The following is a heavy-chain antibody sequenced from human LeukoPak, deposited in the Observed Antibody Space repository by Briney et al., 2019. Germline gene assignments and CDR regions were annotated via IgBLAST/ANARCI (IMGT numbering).Heavy chain of an antibody. Sequence: SETLSLTCTVSGGSISGYYWSWIRQPPGKGLEWIGYIYYSGSTNYNPSLKSRVTISVDTSKNQFSLKLSSVTAADTAVYYCARGPTFYDYVWGCYRYYYGMDVWGQGTTVTVSS. V-gene: IGHV4-59*01. J-gene: IGHJ6*02. D-gene: IGHD3-16*02. CDR2: IYYSGST. CDR1: GGSISGYY. CDR3: ARGPTFYDYVWGCYRYYYGMDV.